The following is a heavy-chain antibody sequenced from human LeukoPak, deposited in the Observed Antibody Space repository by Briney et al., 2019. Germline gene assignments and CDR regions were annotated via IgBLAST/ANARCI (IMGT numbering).Heavy chain of an antibody. D-gene: IGHD6-19*01. CDR3: AKWRRGGWSLDY. V-gene: IGHV3-53*01. J-gene: IGHJ4*02. Sequence: PGWSVRLSCAASGFTFSSYAMSGVGQAPGKGLEWVAVIYSGGGTYYSDSGKCGFTSSRDNFKNTLDLVINSLRAEDTAVYYCAKWRRGGWSLDYWGQGTLVTVYS. CDR1: GFTFSSYA. CDR2: IYSGGGT.